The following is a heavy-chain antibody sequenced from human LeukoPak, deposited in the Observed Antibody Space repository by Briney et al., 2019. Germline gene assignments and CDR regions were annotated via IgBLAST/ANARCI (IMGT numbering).Heavy chain of an antibody. J-gene: IGHJ4*02. CDR1: GYTLTELS. CDR3: ATDFYRGRQFDY. V-gene: IGHV1-24*01. Sequence: ASVKVSCKVSGYTLTELSMNWVRQAPGKGLEWMGGFDPEDGETVYAQKFQGRVTMTEDTSTDTAYMELSSLRSEDTAVYYCATDFYRGRQFDYWGQGTLITVSS. CDR2: FDPEDGET. D-gene: IGHD2/OR15-2a*01.